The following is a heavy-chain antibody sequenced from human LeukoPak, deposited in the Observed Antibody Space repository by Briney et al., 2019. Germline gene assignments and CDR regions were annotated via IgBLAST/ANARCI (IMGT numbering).Heavy chain of an antibody. V-gene: IGHV4-34*01. CDR1: GGSFSGYY. Sequence: PSETLSLTCAVYGGSFSGYYWSWIRQPPGKGLEWIGEINHSGSTNYNPSLKSRVTISVDTSKNQFSLKLSSVTAADTAVYYCARGGPTTAPDAFDIWGQGTMVTVSS. D-gene: IGHD4-4*01. CDR3: ARGGPTTAPDAFDI. J-gene: IGHJ3*02. CDR2: INHSGST.